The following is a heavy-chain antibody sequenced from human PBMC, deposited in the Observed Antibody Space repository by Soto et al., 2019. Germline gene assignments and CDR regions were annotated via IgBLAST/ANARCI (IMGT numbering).Heavy chain of an antibody. V-gene: IGHV3-23*01. D-gene: IGHD2-8*02. CDR1: GFTFSSYA. CDR2: ISGSGGST. Sequence: GGSLRLSCAASGFTFSSYAMSWVRQAPGKGLEWVSAISGSGGSTYYADSVKGRFTISRDNSKNTLYLQMNSLRAEDTAVYYCAACPGLFSGGVLSFDYWGQGTLVTVSS. CDR3: AACPGLFSGGVLSFDY. J-gene: IGHJ4*02.